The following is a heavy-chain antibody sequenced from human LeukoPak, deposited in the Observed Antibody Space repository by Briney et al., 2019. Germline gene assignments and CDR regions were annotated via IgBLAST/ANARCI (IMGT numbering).Heavy chain of an antibody. CDR2: KSYHGSNK. V-gene: IGHV3-30-3*01. Sequence: GGSLRLSCAASGFTFSRYAMQGVRHAPARGRVGVAVKSYHGSNKYYADSVKGRFTISRDNSKNTLYLQMNGLRAEDTAVYYCAREARTSPIAVAGTVDSWGQGNLVTVSS. J-gene: IGHJ4*02. CDR3: AREARTSPIAVAGTVDS. D-gene: IGHD6-19*01. CDR1: GFTFSRYA.